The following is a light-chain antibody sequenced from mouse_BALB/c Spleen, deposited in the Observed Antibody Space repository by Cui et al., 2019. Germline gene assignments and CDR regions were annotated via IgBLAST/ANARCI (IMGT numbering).Light chain of an antibody. CDR2: DTS. V-gene: IGKV4-55*01. CDR3: QQWSSYPRT. Sequence: QIVLTQSPAIMSASPGEKVTMTCSASSSVSYMYWYQQKPGSSPRLLIYDTSNLASGGPVRFSGSGCGTCYSLTISRMEAEDAATYYCQQWSSYPRTFGGGTKLEIK. J-gene: IGKJ1*01. CDR1: SSVSY.